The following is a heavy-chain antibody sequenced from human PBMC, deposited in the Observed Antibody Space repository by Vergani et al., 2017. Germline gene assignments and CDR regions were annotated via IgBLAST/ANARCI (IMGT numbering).Heavy chain of an antibody. J-gene: IGHJ4*02. CDR3: ARSSMGLTTFDS. CDR1: GGSISSGDYY. V-gene: IGHV4-61*02. Sequence: QVQLQESGPGLVKPSQTLSLTCTVSGGSISSGDYYWSWIRQPAGKGLEGLEWLGRIYSSGNTNYNPSLKSRVTMSIDTSKNQFSLKLISVTAADTAVYYCARSSMGLTTFDSWGQGILVTVSS. CDR2: IYSSGNT. D-gene: IGHD4-17*01.